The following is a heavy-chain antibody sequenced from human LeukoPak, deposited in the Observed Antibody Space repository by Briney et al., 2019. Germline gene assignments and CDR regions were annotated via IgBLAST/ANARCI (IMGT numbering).Heavy chain of an antibody. CDR2: ISSSSSYI. CDR3: ARMRTGELYVFDI. V-gene: IGHV3-21*04. J-gene: IGHJ3*02. CDR1: GFTFSSYS. Sequence: GGSLRLSCAASGFTFSSYSMNWVRQAPGKGLEWVSSISSSSSYIYYADSVKGRFTISRDNAKNSLYLQMNSLRAEDTAVYYCARMRTGELYVFDIWGQGTMVTVSS. D-gene: IGHD7-27*01.